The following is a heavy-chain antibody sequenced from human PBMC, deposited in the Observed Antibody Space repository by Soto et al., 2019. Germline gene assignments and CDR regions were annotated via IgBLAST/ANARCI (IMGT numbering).Heavy chain of an antibody. CDR1: GYTFTDFG. J-gene: IGHJ4*02. D-gene: IGHD2-15*01. CDR2: ISAYNGNT. V-gene: IGHV1-18*01. Sequence: QVQLVQSGAEVKKPGASVKVSCKASGYTFTDFGISWVRQAPGQGLEWMGWISAYNGNTNYAQNFQGRVTMTTDTFTSTAYMETRSLRSDDTAVYYCAREGTPIDYWGQGTLVTVSS. CDR3: AREGTPIDY.